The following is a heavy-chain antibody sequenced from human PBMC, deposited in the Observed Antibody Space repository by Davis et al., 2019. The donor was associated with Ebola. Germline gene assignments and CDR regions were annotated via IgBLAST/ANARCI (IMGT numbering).Heavy chain of an antibody. V-gene: IGHV4-59*12. CDR1: GGYISGYY. Sequence: MPSETLSLTCTVSGGYISGYYWSWIRQPPGKGLEWIGNLYHGGGTNYSPSLKSRLTISVDTSKNQFSLELISVTAADTAVYYCARGRVEVDSDVWGRGTRVTVSS. CDR2: LYHGGGT. D-gene: IGHD2-21*01. CDR3: ARGRVEVDSDV. J-gene: IGHJ3*01.